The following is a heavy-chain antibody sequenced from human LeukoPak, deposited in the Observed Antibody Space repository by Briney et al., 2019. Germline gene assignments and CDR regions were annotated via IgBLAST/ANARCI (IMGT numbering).Heavy chain of an antibody. CDR1: GGSISSYY. CDR3: ARDKGWDYGSGSYYNV. V-gene: IGHV4-59*01. Sequence: SETLSLTCTVSGGSISSYYWSWIRQPPGKGLVWIGYIYYSGSTNYNPSLKSRVTISVDTSKNQFSLKLSSVTAADTAVYYCARDKGWDYGSGSYYNVWGQGTLVTVSS. CDR2: IYYSGST. D-gene: IGHD3-10*01. J-gene: IGHJ4*02.